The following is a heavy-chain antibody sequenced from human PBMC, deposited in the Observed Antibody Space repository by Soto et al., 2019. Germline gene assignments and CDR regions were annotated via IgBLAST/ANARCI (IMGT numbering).Heavy chain of an antibody. V-gene: IGHV4-39*01. CDR3: ASVGYCSGGSCYGLDV. CDR1: GGSISSSSYF. Sequence: LXLTFTFSGGSISSSSYFWGWIRQPQGKGLEWVGSIYYSGSTYYNPSLKSRVTIFVDTSMNQFSLRLSSVTAADTAVYYCASVGYCSGGSCYGLDVWGQGTKVTVYS. CDR2: IYYSGST. D-gene: IGHD2-15*01. J-gene: IGHJ6*02.